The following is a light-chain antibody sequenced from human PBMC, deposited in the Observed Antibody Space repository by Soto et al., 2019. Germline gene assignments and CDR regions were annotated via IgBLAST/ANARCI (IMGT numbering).Light chain of an antibody. J-gene: IGKJ5*01. CDR2: KAS. Sequence: DIQMTQSPSALSASVGDRVTMTCRASQSISSWLAWYQQKPGKAPNLLIYKASTLESGVPSRFSGSGSGTEFTLTIGGLQPDDFATYYCQQFNSYPITFGQGTRLEIK. CDR3: QQFNSYPIT. V-gene: IGKV1-5*03. CDR1: QSISSW.